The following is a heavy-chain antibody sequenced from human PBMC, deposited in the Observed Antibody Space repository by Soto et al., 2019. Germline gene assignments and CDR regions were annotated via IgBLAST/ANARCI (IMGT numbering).Heavy chain of an antibody. CDR2: TYYRSKWYN. CDR1: GDSVSSNSAA. J-gene: IGHJ4*02. CDR3: AREDIVVVPAANPYFDY. D-gene: IGHD2-2*01. Sequence: SQTLSLTCAISGDSVSSNSAAWNWIRQSPSRGLEWLGWTYYRSKWYNDYAVSVKSRITINPDTSKNQFSLQLNSVTPEDTAVYYCAREDIVVVPAANPYFDYWGQGTLVTVSS. V-gene: IGHV6-1*01.